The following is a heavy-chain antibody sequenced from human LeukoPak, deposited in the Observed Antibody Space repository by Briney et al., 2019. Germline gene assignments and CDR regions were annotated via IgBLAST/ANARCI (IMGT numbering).Heavy chain of an antibody. J-gene: IGHJ4*02. CDR3: ARGGEDIVVVPAAILDY. D-gene: IGHD2-2*01. CDR2: INPSGGST. Sequence: GASVKVSCKASGSTFTSYYMHWVRQAPGQGLEWMGIINPSGGSTSYAQKFQGRVTMTRDTSTSTVYMELSSLRSEDTAVYYCARGGEDIVVVPAAILDYWGQGTLVTVSS. CDR1: GSTFTSYY. V-gene: IGHV1-46*01.